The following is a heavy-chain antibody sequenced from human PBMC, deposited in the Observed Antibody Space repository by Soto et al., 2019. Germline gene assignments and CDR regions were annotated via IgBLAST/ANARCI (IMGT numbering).Heavy chain of an antibody. CDR1: GFTFGSDA. D-gene: IGHD6-19*01. CDR2: ISGRGDDT. J-gene: IGHJ4*02. CDR3: TKRLSGWGFFDS. V-gene: IGHV3-23*01. Sequence: EVQLLESGGGLVQPGGSLRLSCAASGFTFGSDAMNWVRQAPGKGLEWVSTISGRGDDTYYADSMKGRFTVSRDNSKTTLYLQMNSLRAEDTAVYYCTKRLSGWGFFDSWGQGTLVTVSS.